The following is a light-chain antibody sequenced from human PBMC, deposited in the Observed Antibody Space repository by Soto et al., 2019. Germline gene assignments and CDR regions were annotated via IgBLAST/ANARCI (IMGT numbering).Light chain of an antibody. V-gene: IGLV2-11*01. CDR1: SSDVGGYNY. J-gene: IGLJ2*01. Sequence: QSALTQPRSVSGSPGQSVTISCTGTSSDVGGYNYVSWYQQHPGKAPKLMIYGVSKQPSWGPDRFSGSKSGDTASLTISGRQDEDEADYYCSSHAGRDTVVFGGGTKLTVL. CDR3: SSHAGRDTVV. CDR2: GVS.